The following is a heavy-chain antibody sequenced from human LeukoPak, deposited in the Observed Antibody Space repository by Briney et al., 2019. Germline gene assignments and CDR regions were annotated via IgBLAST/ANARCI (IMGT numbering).Heavy chain of an antibody. CDR2: IYTSGNT. J-gene: IGHJ4*02. V-gene: IGHV4-4*07. CDR3: ARVRGITSMAYFDY. CDR1: GASISNYY. Sequence: PSETLSLTCTVSGASISNYYWIRIRQPAGKGLEWIGLIYTSGNTNYNPSLKSRVTMSVDTSKNQFSLKLSYVTAADTAVYYCARVRGITSMAYFDYWGQGTLVTVSS. D-gene: IGHD5-18*01.